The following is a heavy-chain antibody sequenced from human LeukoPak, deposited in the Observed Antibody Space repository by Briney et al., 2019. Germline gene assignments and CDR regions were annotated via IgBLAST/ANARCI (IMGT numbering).Heavy chain of an antibody. D-gene: IGHD3-3*01. CDR2: ISGSGGST. J-gene: IGHJ4*02. Sequence: GGSLRLSCAASGSTFSSYAMSWVRQAPGKGLEWVSPISGSGGSTYYADSVKGRFTISRDNSKNTLYLQMNSLRAEDTAVYYCAKATILGVVTMYFDYWGQGTLVTVSS. CDR3: AKATILGVVTMYFDY. CDR1: GSTFSSYA. V-gene: IGHV3-23*01.